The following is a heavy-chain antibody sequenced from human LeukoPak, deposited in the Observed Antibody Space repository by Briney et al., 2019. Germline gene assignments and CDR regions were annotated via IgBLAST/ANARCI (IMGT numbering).Heavy chain of an antibody. CDR3: ARVAGATSGLDY. Sequence: ASETLSLTCAVYGGSFSGYYWSWIRQLPGKGLECIGEINHSGSTNYNPSLRSRVTISVDTSKNQFSLKLSSVTAADTAVYYCARVAGATSGLDYWGQGTLVTVSS. V-gene: IGHV4-34*01. CDR1: GGSFSGYY. D-gene: IGHD1-26*01. J-gene: IGHJ4*02. CDR2: INHSGST.